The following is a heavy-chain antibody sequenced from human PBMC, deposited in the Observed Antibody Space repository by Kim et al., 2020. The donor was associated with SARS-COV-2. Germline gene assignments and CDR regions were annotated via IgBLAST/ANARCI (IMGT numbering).Heavy chain of an antibody. Sequence: DYAASVKSRITINTDTSKNQFSLQLNSVTPEDTAVYYCARATAWPYRRFDYWGQGALVTVSS. J-gene: IGHJ4*02. V-gene: IGHV6-1*01. CDR3: ARATAWPYRRFDY. D-gene: IGHD5-18*01.